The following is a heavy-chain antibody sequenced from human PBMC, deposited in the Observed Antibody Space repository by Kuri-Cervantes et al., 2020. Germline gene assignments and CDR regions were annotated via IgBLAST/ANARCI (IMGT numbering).Heavy chain of an antibody. CDR1: GDSFSSGDW. Sequence: GSLRLSCAASGDSFSSGDWCIWVRQPPGRGLECIGEIHHSGSTYYNPSLKSRITMSVDTTKNQFYLKLSSVTAADTAVYYCARRPPDSAFDYWGQGTLVTVSS. CDR2: IHHSGST. V-gene: IGHV4-55*01. CDR3: ARRPPDSAFDY. D-gene: IGHD3-22*01. J-gene: IGHJ4*02.